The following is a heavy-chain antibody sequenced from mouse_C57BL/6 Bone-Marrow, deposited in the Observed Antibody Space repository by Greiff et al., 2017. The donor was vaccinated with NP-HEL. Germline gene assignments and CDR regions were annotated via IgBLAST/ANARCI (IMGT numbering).Heavy chain of an antibody. V-gene: IGHV1-76*01. D-gene: IGHD1-1*01. CDR1: GYTFTDYY. CDR2: IYPGSGNT. J-gene: IGHJ3*01. CDR3: AREGLTTVDSLFAY. Sequence: QVQLQQSGAELVRPGASVKLSCKASGYTFTDYYINWVKQRPGQGLEWIARIYPGSGNTYYNEKFKGKATLTAEKSSSTAYMQLSSLISEDSAVYFCAREGLTTVDSLFAYWGQGTLVTVSA.